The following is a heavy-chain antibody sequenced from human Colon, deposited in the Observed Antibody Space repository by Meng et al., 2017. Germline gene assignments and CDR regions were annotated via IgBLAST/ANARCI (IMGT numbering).Heavy chain of an antibody. V-gene: IGHV4-31*03. CDR2: IYYSGST. Sequence: QPQLQESGPGLVKPAEALSLTGTVSGGSISSGGYYWSWIRQHPGKGLEWIGYIYYSGSTYYNPSLKSRVTISVDTSKNQFSLKLSSVTAADTAVYYCAREGVATTNWFDPWGQGTLVTVSS. J-gene: IGHJ5*02. CDR1: GGSISSGGYY. D-gene: IGHD2-15*01. CDR3: AREGVATTNWFDP.